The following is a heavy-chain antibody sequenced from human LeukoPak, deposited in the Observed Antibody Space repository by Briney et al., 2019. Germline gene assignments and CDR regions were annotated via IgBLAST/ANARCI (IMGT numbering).Heavy chain of an antibody. J-gene: IGHJ4*02. CDR2: INPSGGSA. D-gene: IGHD1-1*01. CDR3: ARDLVGTTEGY. V-gene: IGHV1-46*01. CDR1: GYTFTSYY. Sequence: ASVKVSCKASGYTFTSYYMHWVRQAPGQGLEWMGIINPSGGSASYAQKFQGRVTMTRDTSTSTVYMELSSLRSEDTAVYYCARDLVGTTEGYWGQGTLVTVSS.